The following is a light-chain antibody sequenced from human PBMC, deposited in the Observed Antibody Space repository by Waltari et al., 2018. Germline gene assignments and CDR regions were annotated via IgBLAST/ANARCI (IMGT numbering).Light chain of an antibody. CDR3: QQYYSYPLT. Sequence: AIRMTQSPSSFSASTGDRVTITCRASQGISSYLAWYQQKPGKAPKHLIYSASTLQSGVPSRFSGHGSGTDFTLTISCLQSEDFATYYCQQYYSYPLTFGGGTKVEIK. CDR1: QGISSY. V-gene: IGKV1-8*01. CDR2: SAS. J-gene: IGKJ4*01.